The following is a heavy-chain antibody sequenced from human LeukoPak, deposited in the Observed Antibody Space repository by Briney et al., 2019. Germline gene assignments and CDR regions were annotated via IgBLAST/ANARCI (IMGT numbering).Heavy chain of an antibody. J-gene: IGHJ4*02. CDR1: GYTFTSYY. Sequence: ASVKVSCKASGYTFTSYYMHWVRQAPGQGLEWMGIINPSGGSTSYAQKFQGRVTMTTDTSTSTAYMELRSLRSDDTAVYYCARDYYDSSGYYRYWGQGTLVTVSS. CDR2: INPSGGST. V-gene: IGHV1-46*01. CDR3: ARDYYDSSGYYRY. D-gene: IGHD3-22*01.